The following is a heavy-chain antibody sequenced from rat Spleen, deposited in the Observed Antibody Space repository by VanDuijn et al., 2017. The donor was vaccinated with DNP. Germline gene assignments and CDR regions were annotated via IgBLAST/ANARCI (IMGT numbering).Heavy chain of an antibody. J-gene: IGHJ3*01. V-gene: IGHV5-31*01. CDR3: ATSPGPNWFAY. D-gene: IGHD1-4*01. CDR2: ITSGSGTT. Sequence: EVQLVESGGDLVQPGRSLKVSCVVSGFTFNNYWMTWVRQVPGKGLEWIASITSGSGTTSYPDSVKGRFTISRDNANRTLYLQMDSLRSEDTATYYCATSPGPNWFAYWGQGTLVTVAS. CDR1: GFTFNNYW.